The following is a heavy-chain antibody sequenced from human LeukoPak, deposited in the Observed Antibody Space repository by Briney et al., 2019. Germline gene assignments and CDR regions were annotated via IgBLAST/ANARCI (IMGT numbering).Heavy chain of an antibody. D-gene: IGHD6-13*01. V-gene: IGHV3-21*01. J-gene: IGHJ6*04. CDR1: GFTFSSYS. CDR2: ISSSSSYI. CDR3: ARDLIAAAVNYYYYGMDV. Sequence: GSLRLSCAASGFTFSSYSMSWVRQAPGKGLEWVSSISSSSSYIYYADSVKGRFTISRDNAKNSLYLQMNSLRAEDTAVYYCARDLIAAAVNYYYYGMDVWGKGTTVTVSS.